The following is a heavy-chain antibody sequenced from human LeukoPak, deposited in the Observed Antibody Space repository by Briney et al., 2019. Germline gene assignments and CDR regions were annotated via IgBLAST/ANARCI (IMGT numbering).Heavy chain of an antibody. CDR3: AKVWRKEYYFDY. D-gene: IGHD3-10*01. V-gene: IGHV3-23*01. CDR2: ISGSGGST. Sequence: GGSLRLPCAASGFTFSSYAMSWVRQAPGKGLEWVSAISGSGGSTYYADSVKGRFTISRDNSKNTLYLQMNSLRAEDTAVYYCAKVWRKEYYFDYWGQGTLVTVSS. J-gene: IGHJ4*02. CDR1: GFTFSSYA.